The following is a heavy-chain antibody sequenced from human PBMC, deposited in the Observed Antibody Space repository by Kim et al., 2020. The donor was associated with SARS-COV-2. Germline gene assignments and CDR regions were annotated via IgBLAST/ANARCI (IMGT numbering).Heavy chain of an antibody. D-gene: IGHD4-4*01. CDR3: ASTTTVTTTRDWYFDL. J-gene: IGHJ2*01. V-gene: IGHV3-30-3*01. CDR1: GFTFSSYA. Sequence: GGSLRLSCAASGFTFSSYAMHWVRQAPGKGLEWVAVISYDGSNKYYADSVKGRFTISRDNSKNTLYLQMNSLRAEDTAVYYCASTTTVTTTRDWYFDLWGRGTLVTVSS. CDR2: ISYDGSNK.